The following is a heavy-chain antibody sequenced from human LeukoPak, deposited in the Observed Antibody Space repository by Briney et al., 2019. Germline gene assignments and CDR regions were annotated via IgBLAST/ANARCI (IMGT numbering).Heavy chain of an antibody. CDR1: RFTFSSYG. CDR3: ARLSAYYYGSYFYYYMDV. Sequence: GGSLRLSCAASRFTFSSYGMSWVRQLPGKGPEWVANIRQDESERYFADSVKGRFTISRDNAKKSVYLHMSSLRAEDTALYYCARLSAYYYGSYFYYYMDVWGKGTTVTVSS. V-gene: IGHV3-7*01. D-gene: IGHD3-10*01. CDR2: IRQDESER. J-gene: IGHJ6*03.